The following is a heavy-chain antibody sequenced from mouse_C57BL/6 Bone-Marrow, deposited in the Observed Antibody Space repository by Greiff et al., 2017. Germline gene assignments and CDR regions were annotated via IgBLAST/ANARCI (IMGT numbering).Heavy chain of an antibody. CDR3: AREAYDGFAY. Sequence: EVQLVEPGPGLVKPSPSLSLSCSVTGYSITSGYYWNWSRQFPGNKLEWMGYISYDGSNNYNPSLKNRISITRDTSKNQFFLKLNSVTTEDTATYCWAREAYDGFAYWGQGTLVTVSA. J-gene: IGHJ3*01. CDR2: ISYDGSN. V-gene: IGHV3-6*01. CDR1: GYSITSGYY. D-gene: IGHD2-3*01.